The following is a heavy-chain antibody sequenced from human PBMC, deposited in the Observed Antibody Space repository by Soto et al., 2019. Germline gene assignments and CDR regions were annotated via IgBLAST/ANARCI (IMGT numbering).Heavy chain of an antibody. D-gene: IGHD3-10*01. CDR2: ISAYNGNT. CDR3: ARDRPPSMVRGVIINHYYYYYGMDV. V-gene: IGHV1-18*01. CDR1: GYTFTSYG. J-gene: IGHJ6*02. Sequence: QVQLVQSGAEVKKPGASVKVSCKASGYTFTSYGISWVRQAPGQGLGWMGWISAYNGNTNYAQKLQGRVTMTTDTSTSTAYMELRSLRSDDTAVYYCARDRPPSMVRGVIINHYYYYYGMDVWGQGTTVTVSS.